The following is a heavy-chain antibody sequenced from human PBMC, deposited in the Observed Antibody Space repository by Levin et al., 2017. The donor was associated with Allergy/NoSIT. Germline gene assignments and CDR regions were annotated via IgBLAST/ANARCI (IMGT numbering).Heavy chain of an antibody. CDR2: IYYSGST. CDR1: GGSISSSSHY. CDR3: ARLYISTAQGSY. D-gene: IGHD3-10*01. Sequence: SETLSLTCTVSGGSISSSSHYWGWIRQPPGKGLEWIGSIYYSGSTYYNPSLKSRVTISVDTSKNQFSLKLSSVTAADTAVYYCARLYISTAQGSYWGQGTLVTVSS. J-gene: IGHJ4*02. V-gene: IGHV4-39*01.